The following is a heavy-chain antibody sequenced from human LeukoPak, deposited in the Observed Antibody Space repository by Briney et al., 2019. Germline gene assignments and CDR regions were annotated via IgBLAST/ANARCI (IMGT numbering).Heavy chain of an antibody. Sequence: GGSLRLSCAASGFTFSSSAMSWVRQAPGKGLEWVAVVSDSGDNTHYVNSVKGRFTISRDNSKNTLYLLMNSLRGEDTAVYYCANDYGLGTYSRYWGQGTLVTVSS. CDR3: ANDYGLGTYSRY. D-gene: IGHD3-10*01. CDR2: VSDSGDNT. CDR1: GFTFSSSA. V-gene: IGHV3-23*01. J-gene: IGHJ4*02.